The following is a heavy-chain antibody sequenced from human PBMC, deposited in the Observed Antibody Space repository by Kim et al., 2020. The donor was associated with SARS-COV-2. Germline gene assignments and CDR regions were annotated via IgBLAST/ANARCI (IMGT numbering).Heavy chain of an antibody. J-gene: IGHJ6*02. Sequence: SETLSLTCTVSGGSISSYYWSWNRQPPGKGLEWIGYIYYSGSTNYNPSLKSRVTISVDTSKNQFSLKLSSVTAADTAVYYCARVRGTAYYYYGMDVWGQGTTVTVSS. V-gene: IGHV4-59*01. D-gene: IGHD3-10*01. CDR1: GGSISSYY. CDR3: ARVRGTAYYYYGMDV. CDR2: IYYSGST.